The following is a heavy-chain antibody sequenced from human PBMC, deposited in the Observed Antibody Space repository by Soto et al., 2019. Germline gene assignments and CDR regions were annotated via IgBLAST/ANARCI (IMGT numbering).Heavy chain of an antibody. CDR3: ARDRGTAMVTFSWWYDY. J-gene: IGHJ4*02. D-gene: IGHD5-18*01. CDR1: GFTFSSYS. CDR2: ISSSSSTI. V-gene: IGHV3-48*02. Sequence: GGSLRLSCAASGFTFSSYSMNWVRQAPGKGLEWVSYISSSSSTIYYADSVKGRFTISRDNAKNSLYLQMNSLRDEDTAVYYCARDRGTAMVTFSWWYDYWGQGTLVTVSS.